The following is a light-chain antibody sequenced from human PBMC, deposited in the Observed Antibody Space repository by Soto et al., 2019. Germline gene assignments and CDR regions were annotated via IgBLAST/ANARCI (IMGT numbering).Light chain of an antibody. CDR2: DAS. CDR1: QTITNW. V-gene: IGKV1-5*01. CDR3: QQYNSYSGT. Sequence: DIQMTQSPSIMSASVGDRVTITCRSSQTITNWLAWYQQKPGKAPRLLIYDASSLESWVPSRFSGSGSGTEFTLTISSLQPDDFATYYCQQYNSYSGTFGQGTKVDIK. J-gene: IGKJ1*01.